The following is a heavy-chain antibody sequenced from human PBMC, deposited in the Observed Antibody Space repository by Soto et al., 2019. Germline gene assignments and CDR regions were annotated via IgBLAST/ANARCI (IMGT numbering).Heavy chain of an antibody. V-gene: IGHV3-48*03. D-gene: IGHD3-10*01. CDR2: ISSSGSTI. CDR3: ARVLGGSGSYYNPAPDY. CDR1: GFTFSSYE. Sequence: PGGSLRLSCAASGFTFSSYEMNWVRQAPGKGLEWVSYISSSGSTIYYADSVKGRFTISRDNAKNSLYLQMNSLRAEDTAVYYCARVLGGSGSYYNPAPDYWGQGTLVTVSS. J-gene: IGHJ4*02.